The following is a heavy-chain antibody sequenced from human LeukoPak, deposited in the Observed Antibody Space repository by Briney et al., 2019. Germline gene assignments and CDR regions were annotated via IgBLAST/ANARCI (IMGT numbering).Heavy chain of an antibody. D-gene: IGHD3-22*01. V-gene: IGHV3-21*01. CDR2: ISGTSSYI. J-gene: IGHJ4*02. CDR1: GFTFSTYS. CDR3: ARAHRTYYYDSRFRFDY. Sequence: GGSLRLSCAASGFTFSTYSMNWVRQAPGKGLEWVSSISGTSSYIYYADSVKGRFTISRDNAKNSLSLQMNSLRAEDTAVYYCARAHRTYYYDSRFRFDYWGQGTLVTVSS.